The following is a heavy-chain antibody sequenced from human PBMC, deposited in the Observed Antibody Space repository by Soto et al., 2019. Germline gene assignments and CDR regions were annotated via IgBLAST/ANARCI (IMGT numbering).Heavy chain of an antibody. J-gene: IGHJ4*02. CDR1: GGSINNHS. CDR2: IYYTGST. D-gene: IGHD2-8*01. Sequence: QVHLQESGPGLVKPSETLSLPCTVSGGSINNHSWSWIRQSPGKGLEWIGYIYYTGSTNYNPSLKSRVTMSVDTSKNQFSLNLTSLTAADTAIYYCARANWYSEYWGQGTLVTVSS. V-gene: IGHV4-59*11. CDR3: ARANWYSEY.